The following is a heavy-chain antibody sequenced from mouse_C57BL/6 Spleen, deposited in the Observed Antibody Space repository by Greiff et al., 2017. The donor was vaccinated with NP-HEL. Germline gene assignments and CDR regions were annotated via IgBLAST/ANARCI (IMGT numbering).Heavy chain of an antibody. V-gene: IGHV1-80*01. CDR1: GYAFSSYW. CDR3: ARSTTVVAENY. J-gene: IGHJ2*01. CDR2: IYPGDGDT. D-gene: IGHD1-1*01. Sequence: QVQPQQSGAELVKPGASVKISCTASGYAFSSYWMNWVKQRPGKGLEWIGQIYPGDGDTNYNGKFKGKATLTADKSSSTAYMQLSSLTSEDSAVYFCARSTTVVAENYWGQGTTLTVSS.